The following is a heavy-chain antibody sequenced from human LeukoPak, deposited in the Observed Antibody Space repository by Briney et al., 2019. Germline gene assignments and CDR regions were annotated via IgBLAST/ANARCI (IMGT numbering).Heavy chain of an antibody. J-gene: IGHJ2*01. CDR1: GFTFSSYA. V-gene: IGHV3-30*04. CDR3: ARDGCSSTSCYFWYFDL. Sequence: GRSLRLSCAASGFTFSSYAMHWVRQAPGKGLEWVAVISYDGSNKYYADSVKGRFTISRDNSKNTLHLQMNSLRAEDTAVYYCARDGCSSTSCYFWYFDLWGRGTLVTVSS. D-gene: IGHD2-2*01. CDR2: ISYDGSNK.